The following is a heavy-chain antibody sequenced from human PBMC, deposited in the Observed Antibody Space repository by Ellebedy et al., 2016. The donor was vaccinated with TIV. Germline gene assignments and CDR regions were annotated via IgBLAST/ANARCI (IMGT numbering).Heavy chain of an antibody. D-gene: IGHD5-12*01. V-gene: IGHV3-23*01. Sequence: GESLKISCAASGFTFSSYAMSWVRQAPGEGLEWVSVISDRGGSTNYADSVKGRFTISRDNSKNMLYLQMNSLRAEDTAVYYCAKGTGYSDYDLLDYWGQGTLLTVSS. CDR1: GFTFSSYA. J-gene: IGHJ4*02. CDR2: ISDRGGST. CDR3: AKGTGYSDYDLLDY.